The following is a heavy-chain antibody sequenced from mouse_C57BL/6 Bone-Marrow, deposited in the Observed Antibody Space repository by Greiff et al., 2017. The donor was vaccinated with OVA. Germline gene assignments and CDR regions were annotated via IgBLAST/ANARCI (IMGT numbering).Heavy chain of an antibody. D-gene: IGHD2-14*01. V-gene: IGHV3-5*01. CDR3: ARSTTGYYFDY. CDR2: IYYSGTI. J-gene: IGHJ2*01. Sequence: DVKLVESGPGLVKPSQTVFLTCTVTGISITTGNYRWSWIRQFPGNKLEWIGYIYYSGTITSNPSLTSRTTITRDTPKNQFFLEMNSLTAEDTATYYCARSTTGYYFDYWGQGTTLTVSS. CDR1: GISITTGNYR.